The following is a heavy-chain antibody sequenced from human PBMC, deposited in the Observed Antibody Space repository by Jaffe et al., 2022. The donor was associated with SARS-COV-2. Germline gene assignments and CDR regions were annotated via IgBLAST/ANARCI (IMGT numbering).Heavy chain of an antibody. CDR2: TYYRSKWYN. V-gene: IGHV6-1*01. CDR1: GDSVSSNSAA. D-gene: IGHD2-2*02. J-gene: IGHJ3*02. CDR3: ARDRVRYCSSTSCYRDAFDI. Sequence: QVQLQQSGPGLVKPSQTLSLTCAISGDSVSSNSAAWNWIRQSPSRGLEWLGRTYYRSKWYNDYAVSVKSRITINPDTSKNQFSLQLNSVTPEDTAVYYCARDRVRYCSSTSCYRDAFDIWGQGTMVTVSS.